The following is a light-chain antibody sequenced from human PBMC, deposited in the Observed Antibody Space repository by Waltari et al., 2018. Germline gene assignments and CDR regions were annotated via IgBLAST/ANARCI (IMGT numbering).Light chain of an antibody. Sequence: DIQMTQSPSSVSASVGDSVTITCRASQDIRNWLAWDQQKPGKAPNLLIYATSSLQTGVPSRFSGSGSGTEFTLTISSLQPEDFATYYCQQANSFPITFGPGTKVDIK. CDR1: QDIRNW. CDR2: ATS. J-gene: IGKJ3*01. CDR3: QQANSFPIT. V-gene: IGKV1-12*01.